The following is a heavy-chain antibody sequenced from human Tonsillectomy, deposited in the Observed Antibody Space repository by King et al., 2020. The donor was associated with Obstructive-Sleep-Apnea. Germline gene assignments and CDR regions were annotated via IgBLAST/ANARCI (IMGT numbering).Heavy chain of an antibody. Sequence: QLQESGPGLVKPSETLSLTCTVSGGSISSSGYYWGWIRQAPGKGLDWIGTIYHIGNTYYHPSLKSRVSISVDTSKNQFSLKLTSVTAADTAVYFCARRGPSEYQPRYYNYYAGMDVWGQGTTVTVSS. CDR3: ARRGPSEYQPRYYNYYAGMDV. V-gene: IGHV4-39*07. J-gene: IGHJ6*02. D-gene: IGHD6-6*01. CDR1: GGSISSSGYY. CDR2: IYHIGNT.